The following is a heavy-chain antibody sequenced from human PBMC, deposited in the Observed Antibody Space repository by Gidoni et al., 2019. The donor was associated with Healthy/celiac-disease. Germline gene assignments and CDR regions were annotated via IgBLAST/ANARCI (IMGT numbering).Heavy chain of an antibody. CDR3: ARVSDSKDYYDSSGYWAWFDP. D-gene: IGHD3-22*01. CDR1: GGSISSYY. J-gene: IGHJ5*02. CDR2: IYYSGST. Sequence: QVQLQESGPGLVKPSETLSLTCTVSGGSISSYYWSWIRQPPGKGLEWIGYIYYSGSTNYNPSLKSRVTISVDTSKNHFSLKRSSVTAADTAVYYCARVSDSKDYYDSSGYWAWFDPWGQGTLVTVSS. V-gene: IGHV4-59*01.